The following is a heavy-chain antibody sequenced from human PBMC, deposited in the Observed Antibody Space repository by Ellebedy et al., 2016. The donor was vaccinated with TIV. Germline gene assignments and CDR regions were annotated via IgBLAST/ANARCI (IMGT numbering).Heavy chain of an antibody. CDR3: VRSEGYAMDV. Sequence: SQTLSLTXTVSGASISTYYWSWIRQPPGKGLEWIGYIYYSGSTNYNPSLKSRVTISVDTSKNQFSLKLSSVTAADSAGYYCVRSEGYAMDVWGQGTTVTGSS. V-gene: IGHV4-59*01. J-gene: IGHJ6*02. CDR2: IYYSGST. CDR1: GASISTYY.